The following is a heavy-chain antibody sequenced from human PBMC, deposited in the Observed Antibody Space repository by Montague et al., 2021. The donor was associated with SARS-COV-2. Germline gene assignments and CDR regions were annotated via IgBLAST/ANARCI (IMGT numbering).Heavy chain of an antibody. V-gene: IGHV3-15*01. CDR2: IKSKTDGGTT. Sequence: SLRLSCAASGFPFSNAWMSWVRQAPGKGLEWVGRIKSKTDGGTTDYAAPVKGRFTISRDDSKNTLYLQMNSLKTEDTAVYYCTTDNYDQSWDAFDIWGQGKMVTVSS. CDR3: TTDNYDQSWDAFDI. D-gene: IGHD3-22*01. CDR1: GFPFSNAW. J-gene: IGHJ3*02.